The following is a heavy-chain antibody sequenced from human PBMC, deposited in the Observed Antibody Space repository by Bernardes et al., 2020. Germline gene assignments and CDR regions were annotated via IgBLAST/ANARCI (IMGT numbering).Heavy chain of an antibody. V-gene: IGHV2-5*02. CDR3: ARRPHYCQTSVLNFDS. D-gene: IGHD3-10*01. CDR2: IYWDDDK. CDR1: GFSLNTRGVG. J-gene: IGHJ4*02. Sequence: SGPTLVKPTQTLTLTCTLSGFSLNTRGVGVGWIRQPPGKALEWLALIYWDDDKRYSPSLKSRLTIIKDTSGNQVVLIMTNMDPEDTATYYCARRPHYCQTSVLNFDSWGQGTQVTVSS.